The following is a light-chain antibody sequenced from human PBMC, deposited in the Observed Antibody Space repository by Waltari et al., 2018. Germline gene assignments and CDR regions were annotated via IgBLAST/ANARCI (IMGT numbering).Light chain of an antibody. CDR1: QGISSY. V-gene: IGKV1-8*01. Sequence: AIRITQSPSSFSASTGDRFTITCRASQGISSYLAWYQQKPGKAPELLIYASSTLQSGVPSRFSGSGSGTDFTFTIACLQSEDFATYFCQQYYDYPYTFGQGTKVEIK. CDR3: QQYYDYPYT. J-gene: IGKJ2*01. CDR2: ASS.